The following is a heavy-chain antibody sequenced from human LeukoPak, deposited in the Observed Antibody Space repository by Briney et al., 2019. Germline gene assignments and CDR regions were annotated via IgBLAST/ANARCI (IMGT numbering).Heavy chain of an antibody. V-gene: IGHV3-7*01. CDR3: ARGWNSDYFDY. CDR1: GFTFGSYW. CDR2: IKQDESEK. D-gene: IGHD1-7*01. J-gene: IGHJ4*02. Sequence: GGSLRLSCAASGFTFGSYWMSWVRQAPGKGLEWVANIKQDESEKYYVDSVKGRFIISRDNAKNSLYLQMNSLRAEDTAVYYCARGWNSDYFDYWGQGTLVTVSS.